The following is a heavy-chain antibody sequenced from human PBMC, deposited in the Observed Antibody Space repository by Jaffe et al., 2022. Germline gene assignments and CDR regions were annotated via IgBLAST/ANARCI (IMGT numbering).Heavy chain of an antibody. CDR3: ATSHDIYCSSGSCYWY. Sequence: QVQLVESGGGLVKPGGSLRLSCAASGFTFSDYYMSWIRQVPGKGLEWVSYISTSGSTIYHADSVKGRFTISRDNAKNSLYLQMNSLRAEDTAVYYCATSHDIYCSSGSCYWYWGQGTLVTVSS. CDR2: ISTSGSTI. J-gene: IGHJ4*02. CDR1: GFTFSDYY. D-gene: IGHD2-2*01. V-gene: IGHV3-11*01.